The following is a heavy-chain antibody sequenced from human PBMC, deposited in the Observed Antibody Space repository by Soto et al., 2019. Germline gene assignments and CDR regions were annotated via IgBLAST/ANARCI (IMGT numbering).Heavy chain of an antibody. CDR3: ARDLNTAAGINWFDP. D-gene: IGHD6-13*01. J-gene: IGHJ5*02. Sequence: SETLSLTCTVSGGSISTYYWSWIRQPAGKGLEWIGRINTRGITNYNPSLKSRVTMSVDTNHFSLKLNSVTAVDTAVYYCARDLNTAAGINWFDPWGQGTLVTVSS. CDR2: INTRGIT. CDR1: GGSISTYY. V-gene: IGHV4-4*07.